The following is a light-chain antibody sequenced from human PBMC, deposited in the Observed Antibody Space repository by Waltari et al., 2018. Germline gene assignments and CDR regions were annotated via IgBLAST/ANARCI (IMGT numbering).Light chain of an antibody. CDR3: QAWDTISAG. CDR2: QDT. Sequence: SYELTQPPSVSVSPGQTASITCSGDQLGNKYVSWYQQKPGQSPVLIIYQDTKRPSGIPGRLSGSNSGNTATLTIGGTQVMDEGDYYCQAWDTISAGLGGGTKLTVL. V-gene: IGLV3-1*01. J-gene: IGLJ2*01. CDR1: QLGNKY.